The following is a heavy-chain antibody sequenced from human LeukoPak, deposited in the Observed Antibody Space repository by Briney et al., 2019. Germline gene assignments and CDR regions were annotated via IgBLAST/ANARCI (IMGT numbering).Heavy chain of an antibody. CDR1: GFTFSNNW. J-gene: IGHJ4*02. CDR3: VMGAHFEY. Sequence: GGSLRLSCAASGFTFSNNWMHWVRQVPGKGPVWVSRINSDGSSRSHADSVQGRFTISRDNAKNTLDPQMNSLREEDTALYYCVMGAHFEYWGPGILVTVSS. V-gene: IGHV3-74*01. CDR2: INSDGSSR. D-gene: IGHD1-26*01.